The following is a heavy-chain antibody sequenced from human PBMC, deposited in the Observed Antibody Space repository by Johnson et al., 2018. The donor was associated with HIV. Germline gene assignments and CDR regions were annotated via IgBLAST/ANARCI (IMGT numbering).Heavy chain of an antibody. D-gene: IGHD1-26*01. Sequence: MQLVESGGGVVRPGGSLRLSCAASGFTFDDYGLSWVRQAPGKGLEWVSGINWNGGSTGYADSVKGRFTISRDNAKNSLYLQMNSLRAEDTAVYYCAKDRPRVGATAPSGGMDFDIWGQGTMVTVSS. V-gene: IGHV3-20*04. CDR2: INWNGGST. CDR3: AKDRPRVGATAPSGGMDFDI. J-gene: IGHJ3*02. CDR1: GFTFDDYG.